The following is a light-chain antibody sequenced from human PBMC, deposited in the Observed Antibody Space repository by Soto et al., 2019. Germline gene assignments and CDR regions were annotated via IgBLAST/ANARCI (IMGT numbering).Light chain of an antibody. J-gene: IGKJ2*01. CDR1: QNVGTW. CDR2: KAS. CDR3: QQGHSTPYT. Sequence: DIQITQSPSTLSASVGDRVTITCRASQNVGTWLAWYQQKPGKAPKVLIYKASSLESGVPSRFSGSGSGTEFTLTMSGLQPEDFASYYCQQGHSTPYTFGQGTKVDIK. V-gene: IGKV1-5*03.